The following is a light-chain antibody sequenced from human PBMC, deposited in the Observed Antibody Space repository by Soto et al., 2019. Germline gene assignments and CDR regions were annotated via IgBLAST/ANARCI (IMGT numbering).Light chain of an antibody. CDR3: QQANSFPFI. CDR1: RDISTW. CDR2: GAS. Sequence: DIQLTQSPSSVSASLGERVTITYVACRDISTWLDWYQQKPGKAPKLLIYGASNLQSGVPSRFSGRGSGTDFTLTISSLQPEDFGTYYCQQANSFPFIFAQGTKVDIK. J-gene: IGKJ2*01. V-gene: IGKV1D-12*01.